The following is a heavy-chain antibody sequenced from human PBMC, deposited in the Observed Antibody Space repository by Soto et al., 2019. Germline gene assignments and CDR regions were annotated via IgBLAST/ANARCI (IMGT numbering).Heavy chain of an antibody. CDR3: ARDSRYGSGSYDAFDT. V-gene: IGHV1-2*02. CDR2: INPNSGGT. J-gene: IGHJ3*02. CDR1: GCTFTGYY. Sequence: VASVKVSCKASGCTFTGYYIHWVRQAPGQGLEWMGWINPNSGGTNYAQNSQGGVIMTTDTSISTVHMELSRLRSDDTAVYYCARDSRYGSGSYDAFDTWGQGTMVTVSS. D-gene: IGHD3-10*01.